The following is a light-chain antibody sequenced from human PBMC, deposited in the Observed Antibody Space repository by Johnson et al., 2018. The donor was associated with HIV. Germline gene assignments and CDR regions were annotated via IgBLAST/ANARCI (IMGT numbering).Light chain of an antibody. Sequence: QSVLTQPPSVSAAPGQKVAISCSGSSSNIGNNYVSWYQQVPGTAPKLLIYEDNKRPSGIPGRFSGSKSGTSATLGITGLQTGDEADYYCGTWDSSLSPGEFVFGTGTKGTV. CDR3: GTWDSSLSPGEFV. CDR1: SSNIGNNY. V-gene: IGLV1-51*02. J-gene: IGLJ1*01. CDR2: EDN.